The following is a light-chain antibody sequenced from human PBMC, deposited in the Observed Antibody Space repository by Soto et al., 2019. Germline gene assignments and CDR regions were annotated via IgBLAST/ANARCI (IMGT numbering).Light chain of an antibody. J-gene: IGKJ5*01. CDR3: QQRSNWPPIT. CDR2: DAS. V-gene: IGKV3-11*01. Sequence: DIVLTQSPAPLSLSPGERATLSCRASQSVSSYLAWYQQKPAQAPRLLIYDASNRATGIPARFSGSGSGTDFTPPISSLEPEDFSVYYCQQRSNWPPITLGQGTRLEIK. CDR1: QSVSSY.